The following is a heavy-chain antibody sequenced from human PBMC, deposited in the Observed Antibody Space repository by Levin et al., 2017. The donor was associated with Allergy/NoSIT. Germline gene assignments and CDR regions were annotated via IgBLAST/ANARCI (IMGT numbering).Heavy chain of an antibody. J-gene: IGHJ4*02. CDR1: GFTVSSNY. CDR3: AREMYSSGWEGYYFDY. Sequence: PGGSLRLSCAASGFTVSSNYMSWVRQAPGKGLEWVSVIYSGGSTYYADSVKGRFTISRDNSKNTLYLQMNSLRAEDTAVYYCAREMYSSGWEGYYFDYWGQGTLVTVSS. V-gene: IGHV3-53*01. CDR2: IYSGGST. D-gene: IGHD6-19*01.